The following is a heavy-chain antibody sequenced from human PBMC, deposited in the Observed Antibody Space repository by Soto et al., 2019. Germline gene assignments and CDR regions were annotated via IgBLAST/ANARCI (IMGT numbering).Heavy chain of an antibody. CDR2: IYYSGST. J-gene: IGHJ4*02. Sequence: PSETLSLTCTVSGGSISSYYWSWIRQPPGKGLEWIGYIYYSGSTNYNPSLKSRVTISVDTSKNQFSLKLSPVTAADTAVYYCARHETGSVTLFDYWGQGTLVTVSS. D-gene: IGHD4-17*01. CDR1: GGSISSYY. CDR3: ARHETGSVTLFDY. V-gene: IGHV4-59*08.